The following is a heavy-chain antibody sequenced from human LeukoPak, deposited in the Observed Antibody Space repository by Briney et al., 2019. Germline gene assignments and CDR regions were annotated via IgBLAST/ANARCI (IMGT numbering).Heavy chain of an antibody. Sequence: SETLSLTCTVSGGSISSSSYYWGWIRQPPGKGLEWIGSIYYSGSTYYNPSLKSRVTISVDTSKNQFSLKLSSVTAADTAVYYCASYAMVRGVTGRWYWGQGTLVTVSS. D-gene: IGHD3-10*01. CDR1: GGSISSSSYY. J-gene: IGHJ4*02. CDR2: IYYSGST. CDR3: ASYAMVRGVTGRWY. V-gene: IGHV4-39*01.